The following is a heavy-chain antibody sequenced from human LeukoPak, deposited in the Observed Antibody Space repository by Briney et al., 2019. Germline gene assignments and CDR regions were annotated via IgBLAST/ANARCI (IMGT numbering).Heavy chain of an antibody. CDR3: ARVYTTGWSLPFDS. J-gene: IGHJ4*02. CDR2: IYSGGST. Sequence: GGSLRLSCAASGFTVSSNYMSWVRQAPGKGLEWVSVIYSGGSTYYADSVKGRFTISRDNSKNTLYLQMNSLRPEDTAVYYCARVYTTGWSLPFDSWGQGTLVTVSS. D-gene: IGHD1-1*01. CDR1: GFTVSSNY. V-gene: IGHV3-53*05.